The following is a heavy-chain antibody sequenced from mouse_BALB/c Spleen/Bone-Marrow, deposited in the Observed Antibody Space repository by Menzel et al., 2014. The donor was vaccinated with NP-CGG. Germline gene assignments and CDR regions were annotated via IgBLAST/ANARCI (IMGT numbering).Heavy chain of an antibody. CDR2: IYWDDDK. CDR1: GFSLSTSGMG. D-gene: IGHD4-1*01. J-gene: IGHJ2*01. V-gene: IGHV8-12*01. Sequence: QVTLKECGPGILQPSQTLSLTCSFSGFSLSTSGMGVSWIRQPSGKGLEWLAHIYWDDDKRYSPSLKSRLTISKDTSRNQVFLKITSVDTADTATYYCARRANWHYFDYWGQGTTLTVSS. CDR3: ARRANWHYFDY.